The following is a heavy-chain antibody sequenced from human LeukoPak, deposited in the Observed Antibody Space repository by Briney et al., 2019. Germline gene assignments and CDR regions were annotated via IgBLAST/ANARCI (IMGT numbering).Heavy chain of an antibody. V-gene: IGHV1-69*13. CDR1: GGTFSSYA. D-gene: IGHD3-3*01. Sequence: SVKVSRKASGGTFSSYAISWVRQAPGQGLEWMGGVIPIFGTANYAQKFQGRVTITADESTSTAYMELSSLRSEDTAVYYCARGGRFLEWLSDWFDPWGQGTLVTVSS. CDR3: ARGGRFLEWLSDWFDP. J-gene: IGHJ5*02. CDR2: VIPIFGTA.